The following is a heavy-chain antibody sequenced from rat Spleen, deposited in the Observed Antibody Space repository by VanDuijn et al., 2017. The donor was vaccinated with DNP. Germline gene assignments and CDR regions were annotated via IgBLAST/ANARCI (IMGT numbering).Heavy chain of an antibody. J-gene: IGHJ2*01. CDR3: TRDRGHGWSLYFDF. D-gene: IGHD4-3*01. Sequence: QVQLKESGPGLVQPSETLSLTCTVSGFSLTTYSVSWVRQPSGKGPEWMGKMWYDGDTAYNSALKSRLSISRDTSKSQVFLKMNSLQTEDTAIYFCTRDRGHGWSLYFDFWGQGVMVTVSS. CDR1: GFSLTTYS. CDR2: MWYDGDT. V-gene: IGHV2-15*01.